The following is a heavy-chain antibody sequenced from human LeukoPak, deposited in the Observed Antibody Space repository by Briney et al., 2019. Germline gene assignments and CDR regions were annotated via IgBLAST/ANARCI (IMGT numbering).Heavy chain of an antibody. CDR1: EFTFNNYG. V-gene: IGHV3-48*04. CDR2: IDDSGSSI. CDR3: ARDRTVGVPGTLQFDF. Sequence: GGSLRLSCATSEFTFNNYGMNWVRQAPGKGLEWVSYIDDSGSSIYYADSVKGRFTISRDNAKSSLYLQMNSLRAEDTAVYYCARDRTVGVPGTLQFDFWGQGTLVTVSS. D-gene: IGHD6-19*01. J-gene: IGHJ4*02.